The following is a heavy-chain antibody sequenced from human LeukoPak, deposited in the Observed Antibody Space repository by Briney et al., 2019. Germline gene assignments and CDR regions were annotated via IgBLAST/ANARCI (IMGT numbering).Heavy chain of an antibody. D-gene: IGHD6-13*01. Sequence: ASVKVSCKASGYTLTSYALHWVRQAPGQRLEWMGWINAGNGNTKYSQKFQGRVTITRDTSASTAYMELSSLRPEDTAVYYCARNARSGSSWQYYFDYWGQGTLVTVSS. J-gene: IGHJ4*02. CDR1: GYTLTSYA. V-gene: IGHV1-3*01. CDR2: INAGNGNT. CDR3: ARNARSGSSWQYYFDY.